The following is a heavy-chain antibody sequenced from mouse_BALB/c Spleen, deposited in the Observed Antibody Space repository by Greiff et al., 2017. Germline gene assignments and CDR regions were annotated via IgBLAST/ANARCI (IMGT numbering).Heavy chain of an antibody. V-gene: IGHV7-3*02. D-gene: IGHD1-1*01. J-gene: IGHJ2*01. CDR1: GFPFTDYY. CDR3: ARATLLRFYCFDY. Sequence: EVHLVEPGGGLVQPGGSLRLSCATSGFPFTDYYMSWVRQPPGKALEWLGFIRNKANGYTTEYSASVKGRFIISRDNSQSILYPQMNTLRAEDSASYYCARATLLRFYCFDYWGQGTTLTVSS. CDR2: IRNKANGYTT.